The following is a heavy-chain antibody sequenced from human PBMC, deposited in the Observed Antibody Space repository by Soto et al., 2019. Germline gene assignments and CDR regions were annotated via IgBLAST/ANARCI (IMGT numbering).Heavy chain of an antibody. CDR1: GGSLSSSSW. V-gene: IGHV4-4*02. CDR3: VHHGGDPYYHDF. CDR2: IYYSGST. Sequence: QVQLQESGPGLVNPSGTLSLTCAVSGGSLSSSSWWSWVRHPPGKALEWLGEIYYSGSTKYNPSLNSRVTISADESKNDFSLRLSSVTAADTAVYYCVHHGGDPYYHDFWGQGMLVTVSS. J-gene: IGHJ4*02. D-gene: IGHD4-17*01.